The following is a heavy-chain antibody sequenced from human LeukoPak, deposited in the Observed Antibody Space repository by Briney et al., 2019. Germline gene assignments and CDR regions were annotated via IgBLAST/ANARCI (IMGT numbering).Heavy chain of an antibody. Sequence: PSETLSLTCTVSGGSISRYYWSWIRQPPGKGLEWIGYIYYSGTANYNPSLKSRVTISVDTSKNQFSLELNSVTAADTAVYYCARRQYSDTLAGPLNLDYWGQGTLVTVSS. CDR1: GGSISRYY. J-gene: IGHJ4*02. CDR2: IYYSGTA. CDR3: ARRQYSDTLAGPLNLDY. D-gene: IGHD3-22*01. V-gene: IGHV4-59*08.